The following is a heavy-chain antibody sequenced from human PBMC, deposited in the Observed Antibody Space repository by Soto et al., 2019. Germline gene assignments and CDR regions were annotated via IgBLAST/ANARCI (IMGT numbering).Heavy chain of an antibody. CDR2: INPTSGGT. CDR1: GYSFTDYH. D-gene: IGHD2-8*01. J-gene: IGHJ6*02. Sequence: VASVKVSCKASGYSFTDYHIHWVRQAPGQGLEWLGRINPTSGGTSTAQKFQGWVTMTTDTSISTASMELTRLTSDDTAIYYCARGDSTDCSNGVCSFFYNHDMDVWGQGTTVTVSS. V-gene: IGHV1-2*04. CDR3: ARGDSTDCSNGVCSFFYNHDMDV.